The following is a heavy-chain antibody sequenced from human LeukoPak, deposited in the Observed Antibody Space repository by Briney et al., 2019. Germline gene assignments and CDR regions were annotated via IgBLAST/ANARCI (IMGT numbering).Heavy chain of an antibody. D-gene: IGHD3-10*01. V-gene: IGHV3-74*01. CDR3: VHGAPFDS. CDR2: INADGRAT. CDR1: GITFGTDA. Sequence: GGFLRLSCSASGITFGTDAMHWVRQVPRKGLQWVSRINADGRATAYADSVKGRYVISRDNAKSMLYLHLNSLRPEDTAVYYCVHGAPFDSWGQGTLVTVSS. J-gene: IGHJ4*02.